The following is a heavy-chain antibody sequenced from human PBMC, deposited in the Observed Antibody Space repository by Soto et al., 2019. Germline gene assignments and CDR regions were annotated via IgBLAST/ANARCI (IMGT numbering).Heavy chain of an antibody. D-gene: IGHD3-9*01. CDR3: AASYYPILTGQFAFDI. CDR1: GRSISHFY. V-gene: IGHV4-59*07. J-gene: IGHJ3*02. Sequence: SDTLSLTCTVPGRSISHFYWSWIDQFPGKGLEWLGYIYDSGSTSYNPSLKSRVTMSMDTSKTQFSLNLSSVTASDTAVYFCAASYYPILTGQFAFDIWGHGTMVT. CDR2: IYDSGST.